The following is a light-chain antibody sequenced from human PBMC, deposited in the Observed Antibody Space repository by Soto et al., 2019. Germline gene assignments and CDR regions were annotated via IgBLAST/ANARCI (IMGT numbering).Light chain of an antibody. CDR2: DAS. V-gene: IGKV3-11*01. J-gene: IGKJ5*01. Sequence: EIVLTQSPATLSLSPGERATLSCRASQSVSSYLAWYQQKPGQAPRLLIHDASNRATGIPARFSGSGSGTDFTLTISSLEPEDFAVYYCQQRHMWPITFGQGTRLEIK. CDR3: QQRHMWPIT. CDR1: QSVSSY.